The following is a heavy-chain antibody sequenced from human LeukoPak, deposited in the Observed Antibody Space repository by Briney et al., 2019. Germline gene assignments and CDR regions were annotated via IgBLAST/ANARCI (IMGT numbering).Heavy chain of an antibody. CDR1: GFTFSSYS. CDR3: ARGEYSSGWYHYYYMDV. J-gene: IGHJ6*03. V-gene: IGHV3-21*01. D-gene: IGHD6-19*01. Sequence: GGSLRLSCAASGFTFSSYSMNWVRQAPGKGLEWVSSISSSSSYIYYADSVKGRFTISRDNAKNSLYLQMNSLRAEVTAVHYCARGEYSSGWYHYYYMDVWGKGTTVTVSS. CDR2: ISSSSSYI.